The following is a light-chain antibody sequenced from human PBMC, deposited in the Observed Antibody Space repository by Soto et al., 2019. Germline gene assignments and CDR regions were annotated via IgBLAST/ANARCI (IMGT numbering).Light chain of an antibody. CDR3: QQYNNWPLT. J-gene: IGKJ4*01. CDR1: QSVSSN. Sequence: EIVMTQSPATLSVSPGERATLSCRASQSVSSNLAWYQQKPGQAPRLLIYGASTRATGIPARFSGSGSVTDFTLTISSLQSEDFAVYYCQQYNNWPLTFGVGTKVEIK. CDR2: GAS. V-gene: IGKV3-15*01.